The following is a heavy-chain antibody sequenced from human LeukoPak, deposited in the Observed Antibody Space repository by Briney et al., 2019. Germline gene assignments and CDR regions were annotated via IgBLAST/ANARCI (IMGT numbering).Heavy chain of an antibody. V-gene: IGHV1-2*02. Sequence: ASVKVSCKASGYTFTGYYMHWVRQAPGQGLEWMGWINPNSGDTHYAQKFQGRVTMTRDTSISTAYMELSRLRSDDTAVYYCARGSYYGSGSYYYYYYYYMDVWGKGTTVTISS. CDR2: INPNSGDT. CDR3: ARGSYYGSGSYYYYYYYYMDV. D-gene: IGHD3-10*01. J-gene: IGHJ6*03. CDR1: GYTFTGYY.